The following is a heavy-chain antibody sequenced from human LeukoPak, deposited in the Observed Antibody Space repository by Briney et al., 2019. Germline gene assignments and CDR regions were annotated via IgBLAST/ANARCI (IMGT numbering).Heavy chain of an antibody. CDR1: GYSISSGYY. CDR3: AGTAVGATDYWYFDL. CDR2: IYHSGST. D-gene: IGHD1-26*01. J-gene: IGHJ2*01. V-gene: IGHV4-38-2*02. Sequence: PSETLSLTCTVSGYSISSGYYWGWIRQPPGKGLEWIGSIYHSGSTYYNPSLKSRVTISVDTSKNQFSLKLSSVTAADTAVYHCAGTAVGATDYWYFDLWGRGTLVTVSS.